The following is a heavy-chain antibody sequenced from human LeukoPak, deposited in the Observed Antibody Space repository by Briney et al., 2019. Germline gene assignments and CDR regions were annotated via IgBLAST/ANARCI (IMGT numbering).Heavy chain of an antibody. D-gene: IGHD3-22*01. CDR1: GFTFTNNF. Sequence: GGSLRLSCAASGFTFTNNFMSWVRQVPGEGLEWVANIKQDGSETTYADSVRGRFTIFRDNAKDSVYLQMNSLRAEDTAVYYCARDGLYYYDSSGYQPFDYWGQGTLVTVSS. V-gene: IGHV3-7*01. CDR2: IKQDGSET. CDR3: ARDGLYYYDSSGYQPFDY. J-gene: IGHJ4*02.